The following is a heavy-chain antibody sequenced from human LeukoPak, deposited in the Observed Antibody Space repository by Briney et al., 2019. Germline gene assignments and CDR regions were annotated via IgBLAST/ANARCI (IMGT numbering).Heavy chain of an antibody. CDR1: GDSVSSNNVG. D-gene: IGHD2-2*01. J-gene: IGHJ3*02. Sequence: SQTLSLTCAISGDSVSSNNVGWNWIRQSPSRGLEWLGRTYYSSNWYYDYAVSVKSRIIINPDTSKNQFSLQLNSVTPEDTAVYYCARGTRNRYCSSTSCWRGRDAFDIWGQGTMVTVSS. CDR3: ARGTRNRYCSSTSCWRGRDAFDI. V-gene: IGHV6-1*01. CDR2: TYYSSNWYY.